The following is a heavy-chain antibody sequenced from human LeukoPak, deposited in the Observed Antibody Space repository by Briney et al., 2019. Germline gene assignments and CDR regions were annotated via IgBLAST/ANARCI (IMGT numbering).Heavy chain of an antibody. V-gene: IGHV2-70*11. D-gene: IGHD4-11*01. CDR3: ARVSRGNYGMYYFDY. CDR2: IDWDDDK. Sequence: SGPTLVKPAQTLTLTCTFSGFSLSTSGMCVSWIRQPPGKALEWLARIDWDDDKYYNTSLRTRLTISKNTSKNQVVLTMTNMDPVDTATYCCARVSRGNYGMYYFDYWGQGTLVTVSS. CDR1: GFSLSTSGMC. J-gene: IGHJ4*02.